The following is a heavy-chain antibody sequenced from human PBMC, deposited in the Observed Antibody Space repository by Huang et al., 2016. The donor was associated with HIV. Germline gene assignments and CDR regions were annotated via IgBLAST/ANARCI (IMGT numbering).Heavy chain of an antibody. CDR2: IRSKANSYAT. J-gene: IGHJ4*02. CDR3: IREPRYYFES. CDR1: GFIFRGSA. D-gene: IGHD1-26*01. V-gene: IGHV3-73*02. Sequence: EVQLVESGGGLVQPGGSLKISCTASGFIFRGSAMHWVRQASGKGLEWVGHIRSKANSYATGYAESVKGRFTISRDDSKNTTYLQMNSLKIEDTAVYFCIREPRYYFESWGQGTLVTVSS.